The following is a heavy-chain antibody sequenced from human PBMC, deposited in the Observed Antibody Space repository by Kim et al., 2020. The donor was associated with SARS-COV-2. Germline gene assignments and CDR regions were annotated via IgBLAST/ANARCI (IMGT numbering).Heavy chain of an antibody. Sequence: GGSLRLSCAASGFTFSSHGMHWVRQAPGKGLEWVAVISYDGSNKYYADSVKGRFTISRDNSKNTLYLQLNSLRAEDTAVYYCAKGRLWFGDPYYFDSWG. J-gene: IGHJ4*01. D-gene: IGHD3-10*01. CDR2: ISYDGSNK. CDR3: AKGRLWFGDPYYFDS. CDR1: GFTFSSHG. V-gene: IGHV3-30*18.